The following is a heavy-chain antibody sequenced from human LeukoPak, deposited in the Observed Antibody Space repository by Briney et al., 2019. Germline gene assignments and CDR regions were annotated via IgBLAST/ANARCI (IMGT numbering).Heavy chain of an antibody. CDR2: IKQDGSEK. J-gene: IGHJ4*02. V-gene: IGHV3-7*01. CDR3: ARDCSGGSCYRGGY. D-gene: IGHD2-15*01. CDR1: GFTFSSYW. Sequence: PGGSLRLSCAASGFTFSSYWMSWVRQAPGKGLEWVANIKQDGSEKYYVDSVKGRFTISRDNAKNSLYLQMNSLRAEDTAVYYCARDCSGGSCYRGGYWGQGTLVTVSS.